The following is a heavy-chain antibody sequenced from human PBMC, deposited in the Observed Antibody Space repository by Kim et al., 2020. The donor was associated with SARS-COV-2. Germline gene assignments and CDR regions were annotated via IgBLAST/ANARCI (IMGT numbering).Heavy chain of an antibody. J-gene: IGHJ4*01. D-gene: IGHD1-7*01. V-gene: IGHV3-7*01. CDR3: ATVSELELPYLDH. CDR2: INRDGSEI. Sequence: GGSLRLSCAASELTFSSYWMSWVRQAPGKGLEWVASINRDGSEIFYVESVKGRFTISRDDAKASLYLQMTPLRAEDTAVYYCATVSELELPYLDHWGHG. CDR1: ELTFSSYW.